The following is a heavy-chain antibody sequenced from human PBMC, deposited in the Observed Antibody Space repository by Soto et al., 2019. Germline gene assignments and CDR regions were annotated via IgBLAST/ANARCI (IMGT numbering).Heavy chain of an antibody. D-gene: IGHD4-17*01. CDR1: GGTFSSYT. CDR3: ARVPVRTVTISLYYFDY. Sequence: GASVKVSCKASGGTFSSYTISWVRQAPGQGLEWMGRIIPILGIANYAQKFQGRVTITADKSTSTAYMELSSLRSEDTAVYYCARVPVRTVTISLYYFDYWGQGTLVTVSS. J-gene: IGHJ4*02. CDR2: IIPILGIA. V-gene: IGHV1-69*02.